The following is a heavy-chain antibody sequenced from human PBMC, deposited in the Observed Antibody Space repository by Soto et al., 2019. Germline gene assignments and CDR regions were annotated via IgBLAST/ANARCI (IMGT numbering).Heavy chain of an antibody. CDR3: ATDYYDSSGYYY. J-gene: IGHJ4*02. Sequence: QVQLVQSGAEVKKPGSSVKVSCKASGGTFSSYAISWVRQAPGKGLEWMGGIIPIFGTANYAQKFQGRVTITADESTSTAYTELSSLRSEDTAVYYCATDYYDSSGYYYWGQGTLVTVSS. D-gene: IGHD3-22*01. CDR1: GGTFSSYA. V-gene: IGHV1-69*12. CDR2: IIPIFGTA.